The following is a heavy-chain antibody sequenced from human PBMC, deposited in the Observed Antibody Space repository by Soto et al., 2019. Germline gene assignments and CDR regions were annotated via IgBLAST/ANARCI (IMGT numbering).Heavy chain of an antibody. CDR1: GFTFSGSA. V-gene: IGHV3-73*02. CDR2: IRSKANSYAT. Sequence: EVQLVESGGGLVQPGGSLKLSCAASGFTFSGSAMHWVRQASGKGLEWVGRIRSKANSYATAYAASVKGRFTISRDDSKNKAYLQMNSRKTEDTAVYYCTRRGYSYGQDYYYGMDVWGQGTTVTVSS. D-gene: IGHD5-18*01. CDR3: TRRGYSYGQDYYYGMDV. J-gene: IGHJ6*02.